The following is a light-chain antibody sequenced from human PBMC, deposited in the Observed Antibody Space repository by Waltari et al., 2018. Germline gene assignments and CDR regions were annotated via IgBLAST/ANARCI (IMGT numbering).Light chain of an antibody. J-gene: IGKJ2*01. CDR3: QQTYTTPPT. Sequence: DIQMTQSPSSLSASVGDRVTITGRASQSINTYLNWHQQKPGRAPKVLSYIASNLQTGVPSRFSGSGSGTVFTLTISSLQPEDFATYYCQQTYTTPPTFGQGTKLEIK. CDR2: IAS. V-gene: IGKV1-39*01. CDR1: QSINTY.